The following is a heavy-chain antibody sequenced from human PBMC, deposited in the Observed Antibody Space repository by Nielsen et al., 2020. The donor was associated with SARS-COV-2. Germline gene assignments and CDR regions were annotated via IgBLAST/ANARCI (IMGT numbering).Heavy chain of an antibody. D-gene: IGHD2-15*01. J-gene: IGHJ4*02. V-gene: IGHV3-30-3*01. CDR1: GFTFSSYA. Sequence: GESLKISCAASGFTFSSYAMHWVRQAPGKGLEWVAVISYDGSNKYYADSVKGRFTISRDNSKNTLYLQMNSLRREDTALYSCARARDSVPNSPVAYWGQGTLVTVSS. CDR3: ARARDSVPNSPVAY. CDR2: ISYDGSNK.